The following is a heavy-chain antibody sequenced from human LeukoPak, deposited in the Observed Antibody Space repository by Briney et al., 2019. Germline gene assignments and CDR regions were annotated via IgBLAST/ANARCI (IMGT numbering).Heavy chain of an antibody. CDR1: GFTFSSYW. Sequence: PGGSLRLSCAASGFTFSSYWMSWVRQAPGKGLEWVANMKYDGSENYYVDSVKGRFTLSRDNAKHSLYLQMNSLRAEDTAVYYSARDIEAAGLFLDYWGQGTLVTVSS. CDR2: MKYDGSEN. J-gene: IGHJ4*02. D-gene: IGHD6-13*01. CDR3: ARDIEAAGLFLDY. V-gene: IGHV3-7*01.